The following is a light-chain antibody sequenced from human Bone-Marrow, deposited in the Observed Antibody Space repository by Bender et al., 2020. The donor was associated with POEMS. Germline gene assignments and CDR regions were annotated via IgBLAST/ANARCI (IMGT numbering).Light chain of an antibody. CDR1: SSDVGGYHY. J-gene: IGLJ3*02. CDR3: CSFETCGTSWV. Sequence: QSALTQPRSVSGSPRQTVAISCTGTSSDVGGYHYVSWFQHHPGKAPKLIIFGVSQRPSGVPDRFSGSKSGNTASLTISGLQAEDEADYYCCSFETCGTSWVFGGGTKLTVL. V-gene: IGLV2-11*01. CDR2: GVS.